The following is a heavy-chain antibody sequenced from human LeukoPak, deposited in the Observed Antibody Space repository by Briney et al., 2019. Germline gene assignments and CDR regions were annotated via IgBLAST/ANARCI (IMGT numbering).Heavy chain of an antibody. D-gene: IGHD3-16*02. Sequence: SGPVLVKPTETLTLTCTVSGFSLSNARMGVSWIRQPPGKALEWLAHIFSNDEKSYSTSQKSRLTISKDTSKSQVVLTMTNMDPVDTATYYCARGDYDYVWGSYRLYYFDYWGQGTLVTVSS. CDR2: IFSNDEK. CDR3: ARGDYDYVWGSYRLYYFDY. CDR1: GFSLSNARMG. V-gene: IGHV2-26*01. J-gene: IGHJ4*02.